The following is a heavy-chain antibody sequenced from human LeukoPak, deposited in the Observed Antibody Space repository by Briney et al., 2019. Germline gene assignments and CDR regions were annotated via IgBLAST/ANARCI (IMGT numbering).Heavy chain of an antibody. D-gene: IGHD3-10*01. Sequence: GGSLRLSCAASGFTLSTYAMSWVRQTPGKGVEWVAATSSSDAGTYHADSVKGRFTISRDNSKNTLYLQMNSLRAEDTAVYYCAKDGYYYGSGSYLTWDWFDPWGQGTLVTVSS. J-gene: IGHJ5*02. CDR3: AKDGYYYGSGSYLTWDWFDP. V-gene: IGHV3-23*01. CDR2: TSSSDAGT. CDR1: GFTLSTYA.